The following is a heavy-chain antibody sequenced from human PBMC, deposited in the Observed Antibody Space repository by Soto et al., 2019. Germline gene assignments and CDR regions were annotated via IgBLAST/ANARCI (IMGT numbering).Heavy chain of an antibody. CDR2: IIPIFGTA. Sequence: QVQLVQPGAEVKKPGSSVKVSCKASGGTFSSYAISWVRQAPGQGLEWMGGIIPIFGTANYAQKFQGRVTNTSDKSRNIAYMELSRLGSEDTAVYYCARCSWDSSSWVRPGGWYTYYFDYWGQGTLVTVSS. CDR1: GGTFSSYA. V-gene: IGHV1-69*06. D-gene: IGHD6-13*01. J-gene: IGHJ4*02. CDR3: ARCSWDSSSWVRPGGWYTYYFDY.